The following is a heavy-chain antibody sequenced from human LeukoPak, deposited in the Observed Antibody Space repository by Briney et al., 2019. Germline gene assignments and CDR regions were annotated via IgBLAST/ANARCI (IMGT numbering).Heavy chain of an antibody. CDR2: IRYDGSNK. J-gene: IGHJ4*02. D-gene: IGHD5-24*01. CDR1: GFTFTNYG. V-gene: IGHV3-30*02. CDR3: AKENLQSLDC. Sequence: GGSLRLSCATSGFTFTNYGIHWVRQAPGKGLEWVAFIRYDGSNKYYADSVKGRFTISRDNYKNTVHLQTNSLRAEDTAVYYCAKENLQSLDCWGQGTLVTVSS.